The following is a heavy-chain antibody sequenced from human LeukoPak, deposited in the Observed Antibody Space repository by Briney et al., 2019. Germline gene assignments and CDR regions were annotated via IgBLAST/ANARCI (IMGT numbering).Heavy chain of an antibody. CDR3: ARLHGSGTEQFYYGMDV. CDR2: IYYSRST. Sequence: SETLSLTCTVSGGSISSYYWSWIRQHPGKGLEWIGYIYYSRSTYYNPSLKSRVTISVDTSKNQFSLKLSSVTAADTAVYYCARLHGSGTEQFYYGMDVWGQGTTVTVSS. D-gene: IGHD3-10*01. V-gene: IGHV4-59*06. CDR1: GGSISSYY. J-gene: IGHJ6*02.